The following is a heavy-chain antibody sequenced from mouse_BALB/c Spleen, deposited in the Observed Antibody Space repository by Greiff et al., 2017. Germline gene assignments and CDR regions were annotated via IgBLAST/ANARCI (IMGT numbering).Heavy chain of an antibody. CDR3: ARGLGPGASN. J-gene: IGHJ2*01. V-gene: IGHV2-2*02. CDR1: GFSLTSYG. CDR2: IWSGGST. Sequence: QVQLQQSGPGLVQPSQSLSITCTVSGFSLTSYGVHWVRQSPGKGLEWLGVIWSGGSTDYNAAFISRLSISKDNSKSQVFFKMNSLQANDTAIYYCARGLGPGASNWGQGTTLTVSS. D-gene: IGHD4-1*01.